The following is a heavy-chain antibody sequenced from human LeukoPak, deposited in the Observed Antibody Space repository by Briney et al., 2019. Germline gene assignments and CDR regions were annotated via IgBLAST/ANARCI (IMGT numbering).Heavy chain of an antibody. D-gene: IGHD1-14*01. CDR3: VVVVEPPDSDGFDV. V-gene: IGHV3-74*01. CDR1: GFTFGNSW. CDR2: INADGSTA. J-gene: IGHJ3*01. Sequence: GGSLRLSCAASGFTFGNSWVHWVRQAPGKGLVWVSLINADGSTATYADSVKGRFTNSRDNARNTLSLQMNSLTIEDTAVYYCVVVVEPPDSDGFDVWGQGTMITVSS.